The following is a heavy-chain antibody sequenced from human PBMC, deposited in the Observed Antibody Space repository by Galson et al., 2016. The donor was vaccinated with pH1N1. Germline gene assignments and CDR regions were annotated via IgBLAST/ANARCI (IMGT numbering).Heavy chain of an antibody. D-gene: IGHD5-12*01. CDR3: ARDQYSGFDDEAFDQ. V-gene: IGHV3-30*03. CDR1: GFGFSNYG. CDR2: VSQDGTYK. J-gene: IGHJ4*02. Sequence: SLRLSCAASGFGFSNYGMHWVRQAPGKGLEWVAVVSQDGTYKDYVDFVKGRFTISRDNSKRTLFLHMNSLRAEDTAVYYCARDQYSGFDDEAFDQWGQGTLVTVSS.